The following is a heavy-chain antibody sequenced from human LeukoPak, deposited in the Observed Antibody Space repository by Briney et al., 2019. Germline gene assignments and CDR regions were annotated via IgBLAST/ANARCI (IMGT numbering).Heavy chain of an antibody. D-gene: IGHD3-22*01. CDR2: INHSGST. CDR3: ARASYYYDSSGYYFLSRNRRCFDP. V-gene: IGHV4-34*01. J-gene: IGHJ5*02. CDR1: GGSFSGYY. Sequence: PSETLSLTCAVYGGSFSGYYWSWIRQPPGKGLEWIGEINHSGSTNYNPSLKSRVTISVDTSKNQFSLKLSSVTAADTAVYYCARASYYYDSSGYYFLSRNRRCFDPWGQGTLVTVSS.